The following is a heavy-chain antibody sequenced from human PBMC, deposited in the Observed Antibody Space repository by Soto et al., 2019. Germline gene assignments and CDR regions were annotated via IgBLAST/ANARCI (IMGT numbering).Heavy chain of an antibody. J-gene: IGHJ4*02. V-gene: IGHV4-39*01. D-gene: IGHD3-3*01. CDR3: ARRRITIFGVVIGNLIGAKYYFDY. Sequence: SETLSLTCTVSGGSISSSSYYWGWIRQPPGKGLEWIGSIYYSGSTYYNPSLKSRVTISVDTSKNQSSLKLSSVTAADTAVYYCARRRITIFGVVIGNLIGAKYYFDYWGQGTLVTVSS. CDR2: IYYSGST. CDR1: GGSISSSSYY.